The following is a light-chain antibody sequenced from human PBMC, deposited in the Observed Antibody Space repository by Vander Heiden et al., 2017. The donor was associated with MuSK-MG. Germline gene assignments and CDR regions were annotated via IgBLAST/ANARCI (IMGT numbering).Light chain of an antibody. CDR3: QQYGNLKV. J-gene: IGKJ4*01. Sequence: IALTQSPGTLSLSPGERATLYCRASQSVNKNNLAWYQQKPGQAPRLLISGASNRAADIPDRFGGSGSGTDFTLTINRLEPEDFAMYYCQQYGNLKVFGGGSKVEIK. CDR2: GAS. CDR1: QSVNKNN. V-gene: IGKV3-20*01.